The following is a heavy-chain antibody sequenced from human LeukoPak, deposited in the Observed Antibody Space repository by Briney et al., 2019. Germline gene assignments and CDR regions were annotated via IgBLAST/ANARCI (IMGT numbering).Heavy chain of an antibody. CDR3: AIYGSGSYYPYHDY. CDR1: GYTFTGYY. D-gene: IGHD3-10*01. Sequence: ASVKVSCKASGYTFTGYYMHWVRQAPGQGLEWMGWISPNSGGTNYTQKFQGRVTMTRDTSISTAYMELSRLRSDDTAVYYCAIYGSGSYYPYHDYWGQGTLVTVSS. J-gene: IGHJ4*02. CDR2: ISPNSGGT. V-gene: IGHV1-2*02.